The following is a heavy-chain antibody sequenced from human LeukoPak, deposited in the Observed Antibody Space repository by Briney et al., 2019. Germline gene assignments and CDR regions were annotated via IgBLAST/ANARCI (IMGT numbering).Heavy chain of an antibody. CDR2: ISWNSGSI. Sequence: GGSLRLSCAASGFTFYDYAMHWVRQAPGKGLEWVSGISWNSGSIDYADSVKGRFTISRDNAKNSLYLQMNSLRAEDTALYYCAKDRLYYYYYGMDVWGQGTTVTVSS. J-gene: IGHJ6*02. CDR1: GFTFYDYA. V-gene: IGHV3-9*01. CDR3: AKDRLYYYYYGMDV.